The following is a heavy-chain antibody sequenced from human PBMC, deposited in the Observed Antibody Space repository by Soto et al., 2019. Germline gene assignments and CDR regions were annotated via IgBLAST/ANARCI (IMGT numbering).Heavy chain of an antibody. J-gene: IGHJ4*02. Sequence: HPGGSLRLSCAASGFTFSSYAMSWVRQAPGKGLEWVSAISGSGGSTYYADSVKGRFTISRDNSKNTLYLQMNSLRAEDTAVYYCAKGPYDSSGYYYAPSFDYWGQGTLVTVSS. CDR2: ISGSGGST. CDR1: GFTFSSYA. D-gene: IGHD3-22*01. V-gene: IGHV3-23*01. CDR3: AKGPYDSSGYYYAPSFDY.